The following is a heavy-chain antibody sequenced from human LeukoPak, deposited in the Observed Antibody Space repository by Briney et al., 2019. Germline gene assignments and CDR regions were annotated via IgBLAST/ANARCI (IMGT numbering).Heavy chain of an antibody. J-gene: IGHJ4*02. CDR1: GFTFSNYD. CDR2: ISYDGTNK. D-gene: IGHD6-19*01. V-gene: IGHV3-30*18. CDR3: AKSESIIAVAGTLDY. Sequence: GGSLRLSCAASGFTFSNYDMHGVRQAPGKGLEWVAVISYDGTNKYYADSVKGRFTISRDNSESTLYLQMNSLRAEDTAVYYCAKSESIIAVAGTLDYWGQGTLVTVSS.